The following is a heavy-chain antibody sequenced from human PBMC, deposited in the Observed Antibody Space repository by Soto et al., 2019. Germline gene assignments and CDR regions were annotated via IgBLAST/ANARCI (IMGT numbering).Heavy chain of an antibody. Sequence: SETLSLTCTVSGGAINSYYWTWIRQPAGKGLEWIGRIYSSGSTKYDPSLQSRVTMSLDTSKNQFSLRLTSVTAADTAVYYCARGQRFSDWFDPWGQGTLVTVSS. CDR1: GGAINSYY. J-gene: IGHJ5*02. CDR2: IYSSGST. D-gene: IGHD3-3*01. CDR3: ARGQRFSDWFDP. V-gene: IGHV4-4*07.